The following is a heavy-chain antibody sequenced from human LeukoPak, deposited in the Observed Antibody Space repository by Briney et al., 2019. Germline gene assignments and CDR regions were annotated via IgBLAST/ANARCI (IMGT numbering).Heavy chain of an antibody. Sequence: GGSLRLSCAASGFTFSSYGMHWVRQAPGKGLEWVAFIRYDGSNKYYADSVKGRFTISRDNSKNTLYLQMNSLRAEDTAVYYCAKDRRNYYDSSGYFDYWGQGTLVTVSS. CDR3: AKDRRNYYDSSGYFDY. D-gene: IGHD3-22*01. CDR1: GFTFSSYG. V-gene: IGHV3-30*02. J-gene: IGHJ4*02. CDR2: IRYDGSNK.